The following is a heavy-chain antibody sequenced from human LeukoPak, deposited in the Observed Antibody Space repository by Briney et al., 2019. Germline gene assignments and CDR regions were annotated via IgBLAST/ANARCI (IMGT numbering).Heavy chain of an antibody. J-gene: IGHJ4*02. V-gene: IGHV4-4*02. CDR2: FHLSGTT. D-gene: IGHD1-26*01. CDR1: SDSLSINNY. Sequence: SETLSLTRTVSSDSLSINNYWTGVRPCPGKGVEWIGEFHLSGTTNYNPSLGRRVTVSVDKSNSQFFLNLPCVTAADTAVYFCETKDVGRGSWPHLYAWGQGTLVTVS. CDR3: ETKDVGRGSWPHLYA.